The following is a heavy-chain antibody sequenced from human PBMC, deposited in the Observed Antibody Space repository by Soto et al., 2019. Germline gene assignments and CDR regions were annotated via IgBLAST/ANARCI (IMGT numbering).Heavy chain of an antibody. D-gene: IGHD6-13*01. CDR1: GGTFSSYA. Sequence: SVKVSCKASGGTFSSYAISCLRQAPGKGLEWMGGFDPEDGETIYAQKFQGRVTMTEDTSKDTANMELRSLRSQATALYYCVTDRIYSSSVRSSFAYWGKGPLVTASS. V-gene: IGHV1-24*01. CDR3: VTDRIYSSSVRSSFAY. J-gene: IGHJ4*02. CDR2: FDPEDGET.